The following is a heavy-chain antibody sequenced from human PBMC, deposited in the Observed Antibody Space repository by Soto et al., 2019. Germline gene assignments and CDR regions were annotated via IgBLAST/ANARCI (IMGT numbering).Heavy chain of an antibody. Sequence: PGESLRISCKGSGFSFTSQWIGWVRQMPGEGLEWMGIIYPGDSDTRYSPSFQGQVTISADKSINSVYLQWSSLKASDTATYYCARLGFNYDFLSGYYNDHHYYGIDVWGQGTTVTVS. J-gene: IGHJ6*02. CDR1: GFSFTSQW. CDR3: ARLGFNYDFLSGYYNDHHYYGIDV. CDR2: IYPGDSDT. V-gene: IGHV5-51*01. D-gene: IGHD3-3*01.